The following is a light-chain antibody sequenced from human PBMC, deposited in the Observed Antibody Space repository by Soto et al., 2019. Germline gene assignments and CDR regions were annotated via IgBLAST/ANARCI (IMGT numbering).Light chain of an antibody. CDR3: QYLNSYSIT. V-gene: IGKV1-9*01. CDR1: QGISSY. Sequence: DIQLTQSPSFLSASVGDRVTITCRASQGISSYLAWYQQKPGKAPNLLIYAASTLQSGVPSRFSGSGSGTEFTLTISSLQPEDFATYYCQYLNSYSITFGQGTRLEIK. CDR2: AAS. J-gene: IGKJ5*01.